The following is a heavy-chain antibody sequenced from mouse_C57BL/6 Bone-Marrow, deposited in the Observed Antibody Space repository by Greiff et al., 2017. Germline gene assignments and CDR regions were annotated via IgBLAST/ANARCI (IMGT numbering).Heavy chain of an antibody. J-gene: IGHJ4*01. CDR1: GYKFTDYY. D-gene: IGHD1-1*01. CDR2: INPNNGGT. V-gene: IGHV1-26*01. Sequence: EVQLQQSGPELVKPGASVKISCKASGYKFTDYYMNWVKQSHGKSLEWIGDINPNNGGTSYNQKFKGKATLTVDKSSSTAYMELRSLTSEDSAVSSSCPYYYAMDYWGQGTSVTVSS. CDR3: CPYYYAMDY.